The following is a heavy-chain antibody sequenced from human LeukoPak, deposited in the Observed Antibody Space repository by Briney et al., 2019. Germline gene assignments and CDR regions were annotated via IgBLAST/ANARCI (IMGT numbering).Heavy chain of an antibody. CDR3: ARPFHPYGDTHFDY. CDR1: GGTFSSYA. D-gene: IGHD4-17*01. CDR2: IIPIFGTA. V-gene: IGHV1-69*13. J-gene: IGHJ4*02. Sequence: ASVKVSCKASGGTFSSYAISWVRQAPGQGLEWMGGIIPIFGTANYAQKFQGRVTITADESTSTAYMELSSLRSEDTAVYYCARPFHPYGDTHFDYWGQGTLVTVSS.